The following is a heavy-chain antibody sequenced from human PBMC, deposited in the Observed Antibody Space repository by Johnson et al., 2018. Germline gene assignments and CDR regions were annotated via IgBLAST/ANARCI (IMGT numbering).Heavy chain of an antibody. J-gene: IGHJ6*03. CDR2: IKSKTDGGTT. CDR3: TVAAAGRYYYYYMDV. V-gene: IGHV3-15*07. Sequence: VQLVESGGGLVKPGGSLRLSCAASGFTFSNAWMNWVRQAPGKGLEWVGRIKSKTDGGTTDSAAPVKGRFTISRDDSKNTLYLQKNSLKTEDTAVYYCTVAAAGRYYYYYMDVGGKGTTVTVSS. CDR1: GFTFSNAW. D-gene: IGHD6-13*01.